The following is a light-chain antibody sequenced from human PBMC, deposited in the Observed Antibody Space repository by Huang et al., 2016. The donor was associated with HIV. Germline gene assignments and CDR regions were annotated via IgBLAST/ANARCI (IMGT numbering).Light chain of an antibody. CDR2: GAY. Sequence: DIQMTQSPSSLSASVGDRVIITCRASKEINIYVNWYKQKPGKAPKLLIYGAYTLENCVPSRFSVSESGTDFTLPINSLQPEDFATYYCQQSYSSPLYTFGQGTKLGI. V-gene: IGKV1-39*01. CDR1: KEINIY. CDR3: QQSYSSPLYT. J-gene: IGKJ2*01.